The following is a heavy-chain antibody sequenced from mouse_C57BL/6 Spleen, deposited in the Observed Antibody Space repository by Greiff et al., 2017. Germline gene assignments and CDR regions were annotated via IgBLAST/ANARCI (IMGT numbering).Heavy chain of an antibody. CDR3: AREESCSNYEGLDN. Sequence: EVKLQQSGPELVKPGASVKISCKASGYTFTDSNMHWVKQSPGKGLEWIGDINPNNGGTSYNRKFKGKATLTVNKSSSPAYMELRSLTSEDSAFYYCAREESCSNYEGLDNWGKGTTLTVSS. CDR2: INPNNGGT. D-gene: IGHD2-5*01. V-gene: IGHV1-22*01. CDR1: GYTFTDSN. J-gene: IGHJ2*01.